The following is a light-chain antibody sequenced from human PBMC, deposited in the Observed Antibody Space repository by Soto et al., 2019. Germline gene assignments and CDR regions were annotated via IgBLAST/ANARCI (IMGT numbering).Light chain of an antibody. CDR2: GAS. Sequence: EIVLPQPPGTLSLSPGKRPTLSCRASQRVSSSSLAWYQQKPGQAPRLLIYGASSRATGIPDRFSGSGSGTDFTLTISRLEPEDFAVYYCQQYGSSPTWTFGQGTKVEIK. CDR1: QRVSSSS. CDR3: QQYGSSPTWT. J-gene: IGKJ1*01. V-gene: IGKV3-20*01.